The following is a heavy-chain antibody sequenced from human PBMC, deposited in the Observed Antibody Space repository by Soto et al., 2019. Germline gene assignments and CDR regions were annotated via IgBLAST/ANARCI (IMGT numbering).Heavy chain of an antibody. V-gene: IGHV3-48*01. CDR2: ITSSDVT. J-gene: IGHJ4*02. CDR3: VGEVGFQLIY. D-gene: IGHD2-2*01. CDR1: GLTFCTHS. Sequence: PGGSLRLSCAASGLTFCTHSMNWVRQAPGKGLEWISYITSSDVTMYADSVKGRFTISRDNAKNSLYLQMNSLRGEDTAVYFCVGEVGFQLIYWGQGTLVTVSS.